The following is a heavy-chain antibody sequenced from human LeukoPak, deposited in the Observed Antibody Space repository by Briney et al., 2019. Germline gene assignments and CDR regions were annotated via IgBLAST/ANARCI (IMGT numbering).Heavy chain of an antibody. V-gene: IGHV3-23*01. J-gene: IGHJ6*02. CDR1: GFTFDDYA. CDR3: AKRSRRLTIVRGVPREDV. Sequence: PGRSLRLSCEASGFTFDDYAMHWVRQAPGKGLEWVSGISGNGDTTYYADSVKGRFTISRDNSKNTLYLQMNSLRAEDTAVYYCAKRSRRLTIVRGVPREDVWGQGTTVTVSS. CDR2: ISGNGDTT. D-gene: IGHD3-10*01.